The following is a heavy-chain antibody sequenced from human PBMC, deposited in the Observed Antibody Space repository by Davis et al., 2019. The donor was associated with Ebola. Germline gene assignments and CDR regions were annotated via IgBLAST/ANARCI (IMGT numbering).Heavy chain of an antibody. Sequence: GGSLRLSCVASGFTFSSSWMTWVRQAPGKGLEWVANMKEDGSEKYFVDSVKGRFTISRDNAKNSLYLQMNSLRVEDTAMYYCASSTYSSTWYGPFDIWGQGTMVTVSS. J-gene: IGHJ3*02. CDR2: MKEDGSEK. D-gene: IGHD6-13*01. V-gene: IGHV3-7*01. CDR1: GFTFSSSW. CDR3: ASSTYSSTWYGPFDI.